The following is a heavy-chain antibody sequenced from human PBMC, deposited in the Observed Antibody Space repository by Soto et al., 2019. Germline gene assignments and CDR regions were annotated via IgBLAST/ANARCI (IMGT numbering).Heavy chain of an antibody. CDR1: GFTFKTFV. CDR2: ITGFGSST. Sequence: VGSLRGSGAASGFTFKTFVLTWVRQAPGKGLEWLAAITGFGSSTYYANSLQGRFTVSRDNSNDTLYLQMDSLRADDTAAYYCAKVRPSLGGTGRDAMDVWGQGTTVTVSS. D-gene: IGHD3-16*01. V-gene: IGHV3-23*01. J-gene: IGHJ6*02. CDR3: AKVRPSLGGTGRDAMDV.